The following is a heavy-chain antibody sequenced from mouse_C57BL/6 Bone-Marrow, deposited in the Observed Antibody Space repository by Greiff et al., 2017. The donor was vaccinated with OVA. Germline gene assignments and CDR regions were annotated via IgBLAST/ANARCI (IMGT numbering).Heavy chain of an antibody. V-gene: IGHV5-15*04. D-gene: IGHD1-1*01. Sequence: EVMLVEPGGGLVQPGGSLKLSCAASGFTFSDYGMAWVRQAPRKGPEWVAFISNLAYSIYYADTVTGRFTISRENAKNTLYLEMSSLRSEDTAMYYCARRSYYGSPYWYFDVWGTGTTVTVSS. J-gene: IGHJ1*03. CDR3: ARRSYYGSPYWYFDV. CDR2: ISNLAYSI. CDR1: GFTFSDYG.